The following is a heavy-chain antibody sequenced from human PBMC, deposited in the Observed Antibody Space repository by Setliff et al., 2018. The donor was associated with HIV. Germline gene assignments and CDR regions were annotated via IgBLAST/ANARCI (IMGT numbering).Heavy chain of an antibody. Sequence: SETLSLTCTVSIDSISSYYWSWIRQPPGKGLEWIGYIYTSGSTEYNPSLKSRVTISLDTSKNQFSLNLSSVTAADAAVYYCARGEEDDTFDIWGHGTMVTVSS. V-gene: IGHV4-59*01. J-gene: IGHJ3*02. CDR1: IDSISSYY. CDR3: ARGEEDDTFDI. CDR2: IYTSGST.